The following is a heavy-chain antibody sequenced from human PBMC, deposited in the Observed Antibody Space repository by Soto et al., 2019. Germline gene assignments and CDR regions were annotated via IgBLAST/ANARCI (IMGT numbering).Heavy chain of an antibody. CDR1: GFTVSIFS. D-gene: IGHD3-3*01. CDR2: ISDSSTST. CDR3: AKGAPFWSLDWFDP. V-gene: IGHV3-23*01. Sequence: EVQLLESGGGLVQPGGSLRLSCAASGFTVSIFSMSWVRQAPGKVLEWVSGISDSSTSTYYADFVKGRFTISRDNSTNPLYLHMNSLRVEDTAVYFCAKGAPFWSLDWFDPWGQGTLVTVSS. J-gene: IGHJ5*02.